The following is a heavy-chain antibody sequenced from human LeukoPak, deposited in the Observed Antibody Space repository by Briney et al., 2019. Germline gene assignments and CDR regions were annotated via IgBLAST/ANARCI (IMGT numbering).Heavy chain of an antibody. V-gene: IGHV4-59*01. D-gene: IGHD2-8*01. J-gene: IGHJ6*03. CDR1: GGSISSYY. Sequence: SETLSLTCTVSGGSISSYYWSWIRQPPGKGLEWIGYTYYSGSTNYNPSLKSRVTISVDTSKNQFSLKLSSVTAADTAVYYCARGSPDCTNGVCYHYYYYYYMDVWGKGTTVTVSS. CDR3: ARGSPDCTNGVCYHYYYYYYMDV. CDR2: TYYSGST.